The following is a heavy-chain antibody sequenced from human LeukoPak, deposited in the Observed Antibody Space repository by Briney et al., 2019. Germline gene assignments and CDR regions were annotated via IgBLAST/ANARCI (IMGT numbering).Heavy chain of an antibody. V-gene: IGHV3-21*01. Sequence: PGGSLRLSCAASGFTFSSYSANWVRHAPGRGLECVSSIISSSSYIYYADSVKGRFTISRDNAKNSLYLQMNSLRAEDTAVYYCASHPLWFGEFVDYWGQGTLVTVSS. J-gene: IGHJ4*02. CDR1: GFTFSSYS. CDR3: ASHPLWFGEFVDY. D-gene: IGHD3-10*01. CDR2: IISSSSYI.